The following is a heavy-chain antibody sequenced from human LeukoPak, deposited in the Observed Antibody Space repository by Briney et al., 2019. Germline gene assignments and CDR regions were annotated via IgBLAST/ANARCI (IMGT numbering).Heavy chain of an antibody. CDR3: ARDLMITFGGVIGYDY. D-gene: IGHD3-16*02. J-gene: IGHJ4*02. CDR2: INPNSGGT. V-gene: IGHV1-2*02. CDR1: GYTFTGYY. Sequence: ASVKVSCKASGYTFTGYYMHWVRQAPGQGLEWMGWINPNSGGTNYAQGFQGRVTMTRDTSISTAYMELSRLRSDDTAVYYCARDLMITFGGVIGYDYWGQGTLVTVSS.